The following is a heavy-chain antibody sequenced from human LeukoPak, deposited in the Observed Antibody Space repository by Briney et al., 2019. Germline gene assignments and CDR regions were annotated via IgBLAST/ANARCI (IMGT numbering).Heavy chain of an antibody. J-gene: IGHJ4*02. CDR2: IKQDGSEK. V-gene: IGHV3-7*01. CDR3: AREIQLWAPGFDY. CDR1: GFTFSSYW. Sequence: GGSLRLSCAASGFTFSSYWMSWVRQAPGKGLEWVANIKQDGSEKYYVDSVKGRFTISRDNAKNSLYLQMNSLRAEDTAVYYCAREIQLWAPGFDYWGQGTLVTVSS. D-gene: IGHD5-18*01.